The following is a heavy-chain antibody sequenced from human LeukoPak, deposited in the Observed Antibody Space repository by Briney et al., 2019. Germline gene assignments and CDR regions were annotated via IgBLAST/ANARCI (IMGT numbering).Heavy chain of an antibody. J-gene: IGHJ6*03. CDR3: ARDFRGYFIGPIRSPFGYYYMDV. V-gene: IGHV3-23*01. CDR2: ISGSGGST. CDR1: GFTFSSYG. D-gene: IGHD3-10*01. Sequence: PGGTLRLSCAASGFTFSSYGMSWVRQAPGKGLEWVSAISGSGGSTYYADSVKGRFTISRDNAKNSLYLQMNSLRAEDTAVYYCARDFRGYFIGPIRSPFGYYYMDVWGKGTTVTVSS.